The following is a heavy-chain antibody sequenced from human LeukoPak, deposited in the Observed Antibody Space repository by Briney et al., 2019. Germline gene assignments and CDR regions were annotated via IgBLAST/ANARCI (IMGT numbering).Heavy chain of an antibody. V-gene: IGHV3-72*01. D-gene: IGHD1-26*01. J-gene: IGHJ4*02. Sequence: PGGSLRLSCAASGFTFSDHYMDWVRQTPGKGLKWVGRSRNKANSYTTEYTASVKGRFIISRDDSKNSLFLQMNSLKTDDTAVYYCTRASLSGSYFFYWGQGALVTVSS. CDR1: GFTFSDHY. CDR3: TRASLSGSYFFY. CDR2: SRNKANSYTT.